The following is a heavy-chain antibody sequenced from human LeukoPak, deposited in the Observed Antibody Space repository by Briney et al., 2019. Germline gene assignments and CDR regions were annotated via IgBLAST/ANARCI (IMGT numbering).Heavy chain of an antibody. V-gene: IGHV3-30*18. CDR1: GFTFSSYG. Sequence: GGSLRLSCAASGFTFSSYGMHWVRQAPGKGLEWVAVISYDGSNKYYADSVKGRFTISRDNSKNTLYLQMNSLRAEGTAVYYCAKGAYVVVTAPIDYWGQGTLVTVSS. CDR2: ISYDGSNK. J-gene: IGHJ4*02. CDR3: AKGAYVVVTAPIDY. D-gene: IGHD2-21*02.